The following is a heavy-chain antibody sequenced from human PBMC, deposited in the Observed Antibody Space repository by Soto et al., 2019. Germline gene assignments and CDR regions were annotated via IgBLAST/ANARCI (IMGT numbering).Heavy chain of an antibody. Sequence: PSETLSLTCTVSGGSIDTYYWSWIRQPPGKGLEYIGYIYYSGSANYNPSLKSRVTISVDTSKNHFSLKLSSVTAADTAVYYCASGSRYYYDSSGYYNYWGQGTLVTVSS. CDR2: IYYSGSA. V-gene: IGHV4-59*01. CDR1: GGSIDTYY. J-gene: IGHJ4*02. D-gene: IGHD3-22*01. CDR3: ASGSRYYYDSSGYYNY.